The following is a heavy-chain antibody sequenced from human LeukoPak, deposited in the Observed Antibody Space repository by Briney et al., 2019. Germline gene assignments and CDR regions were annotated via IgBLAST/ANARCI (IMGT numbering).Heavy chain of an antibody. CDR1: GGSISSDY. J-gene: IGHJ4*02. Sequence: PSETLSLTCTVSGGSISSDYWSWIRQPPGKGLEWIAYMYHSGSANYNPSLKSRVTISVDTSKNQFSLKLSSVTAADTAVYYCARESGYGGNSLFDYWGQGTLVTVSS. V-gene: IGHV4-59*12. CDR3: ARESGYGGNSLFDY. CDR2: MYHSGSA. D-gene: IGHD4-23*01.